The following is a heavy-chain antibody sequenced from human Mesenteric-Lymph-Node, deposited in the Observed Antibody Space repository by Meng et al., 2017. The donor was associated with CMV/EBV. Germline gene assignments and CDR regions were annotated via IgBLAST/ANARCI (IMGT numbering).Heavy chain of an antibody. D-gene: IGHD6-19*01. V-gene: IGHV1-3*01. J-gene: IGHJ4*02. Sequence: KASGYTFTSYAMHWVRQAPGQRLEWMGWINAGNGNTKYSQKFQGRVTITRDTSASTAYMELSSLRSEDTAVYYCARTSIAVGDGYDYWGQGTLVTVSS. CDR1: GYTFTSYA. CDR2: INAGNGNT. CDR3: ARTSIAVGDGYDY.